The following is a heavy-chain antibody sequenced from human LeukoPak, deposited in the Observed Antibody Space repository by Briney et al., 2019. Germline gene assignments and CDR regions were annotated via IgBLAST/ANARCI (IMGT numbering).Heavy chain of an antibody. D-gene: IGHD1-26*01. CDR1: GFTFSSYS. J-gene: IGHJ4*02. CDR3: AREEVGATIFNY. Sequence: PGGSLRLSCAASGFTFSSYSVNWVRQAPGKGLEWVSSISSSSSYIYYADSVKGRFTISRDNAKNSLYLQMNSLRAEDTAVYYCAREEVGATIFNYWGQGTLVTVSS. CDR2: ISSSSSYI. V-gene: IGHV3-21*01.